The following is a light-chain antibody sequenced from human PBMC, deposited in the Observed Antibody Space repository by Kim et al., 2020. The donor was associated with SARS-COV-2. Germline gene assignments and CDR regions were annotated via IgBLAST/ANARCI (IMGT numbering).Light chain of an antibody. J-gene: IGLJ3*02. V-gene: IGLV3-21*04. Sequence: PGKTARITCGGNNIGSKSVHWYQQKPGQAPALVMYYDADRPSGIPERFSGSNSGNTATLTISRVEAGDEADYYCQLWDTSSDHWVFGGGTQLTVL. CDR1: NIGSKS. CDR2: YDA. CDR3: QLWDTSSDHWV.